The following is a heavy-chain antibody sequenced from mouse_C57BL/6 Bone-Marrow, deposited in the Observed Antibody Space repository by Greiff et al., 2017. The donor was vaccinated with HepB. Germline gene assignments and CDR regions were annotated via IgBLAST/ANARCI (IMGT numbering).Heavy chain of an antibody. Sequence: QVQLQQPGAELVKPGASVKMSCKASGYTFTSYWITWVKQRPGQGLEWIGDIYPGSGSTNYNEKFKSKATLTVDTSSSTAYMQLSSLTSEDSAVYYCARYYGSLASRYWYFDVWGTGTTVTVSS. V-gene: IGHV1-55*01. D-gene: IGHD1-1*01. J-gene: IGHJ1*03. CDR2: IYPGSGST. CDR3: ARYYGSLASRYWYFDV. CDR1: GYTFTSYW.